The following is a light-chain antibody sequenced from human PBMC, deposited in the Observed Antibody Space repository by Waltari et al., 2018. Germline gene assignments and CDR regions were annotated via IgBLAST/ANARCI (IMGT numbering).Light chain of an antibody. Sequence: EIVLTQSPGTLSLSLGERATVSCRVSQSVSRALAWYQQKPGQAPRLLIYGASTRATGIPDRFSCSGSGTDFSLTISRLEPDDFAVYYCQHYLRLPVTFGQGTTVEI. V-gene: IGKV3-20*01. CDR3: QHYLRLPVT. J-gene: IGKJ1*01. CDR1: QSVSRA. CDR2: GAS.